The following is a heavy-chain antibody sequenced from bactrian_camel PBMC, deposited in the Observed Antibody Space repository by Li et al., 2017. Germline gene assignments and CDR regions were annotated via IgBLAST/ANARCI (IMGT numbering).Heavy chain of an antibody. V-gene: IGHV3S1*01. CDR2: INSGGDGGT. CDR1: GFTFKIYD. J-gene: IGHJ6*01. D-gene: IGHD5*01. CDR3: AIEQGLGVFGY. Sequence: HVQLVESGGGSVQSGGSLRLSCVASGFTFKIYDMFWVRQAPGKGLEWVSGINSGGDGGTYYSDSVEGRFTISRDNARSTVYLQLNSLKTEDTAIYLCAIEQGLGVFGYWGQGTQVTVS.